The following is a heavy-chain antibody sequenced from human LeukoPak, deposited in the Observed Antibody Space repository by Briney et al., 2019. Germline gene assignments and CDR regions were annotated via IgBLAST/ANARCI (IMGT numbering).Heavy chain of an antibody. V-gene: IGHV3-30*03. CDR2: ISYDGSNK. CDR3: ATGPPLYYGSGSYYAY. J-gene: IGHJ4*02. CDR1: GFTFSSYG. D-gene: IGHD3-10*01. Sequence: GGSLRLSCAASGFTFSSYGMHWVRQAPGKGLEWVAVISYDGSNKYYADSVKGRFTISRDNSKNTLYLQMNSLRAEDTAVYYCATGPPLYYGSGSYYAYWGQGTLVTVSS.